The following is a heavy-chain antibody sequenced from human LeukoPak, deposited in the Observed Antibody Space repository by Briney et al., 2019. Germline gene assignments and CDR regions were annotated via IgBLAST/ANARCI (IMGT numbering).Heavy chain of an antibody. CDR1: GFTFGEYA. Sequence: AGGSLRLSCTTSGFTFGEYAMSWVRQAPGKELEWVGFIRIKGYGGTTEYAASVEGRFSISRDDSKSIAYLQMNSLKTEDTAVYYCTRDSSGIVVVSDYRGQGTLVTVSS. V-gene: IGHV3-49*04. J-gene: IGHJ4*02. D-gene: IGHD3-22*01. CDR3: TRDSSGIVVVSDY. CDR2: IRIKGYGGTT.